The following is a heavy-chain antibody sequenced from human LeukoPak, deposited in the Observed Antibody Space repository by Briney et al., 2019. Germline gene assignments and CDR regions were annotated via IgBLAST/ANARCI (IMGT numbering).Heavy chain of an antibody. V-gene: IGHV3-23*01. J-gene: IGHJ6*01. CDR1: GFTFSGFA. CDR2: ISGSGDNT. Sequence: GGSLRLSCAASGFTFSGFAMSWVRRTPGKGLEWVSGISGSGDNTLYADSVKGRFTIYIDNSKNTLYLEMNSLRAEDTAIYYCAKMKGHPLPKYYMDVWGQGTTVTVSS. D-gene: IGHD1-26*01. CDR3: AKMKGHPLPKYYMDV.